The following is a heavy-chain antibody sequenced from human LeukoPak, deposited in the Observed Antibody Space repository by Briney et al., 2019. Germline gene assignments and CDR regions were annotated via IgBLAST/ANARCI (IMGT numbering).Heavy chain of an antibody. D-gene: IGHD4-17*01. V-gene: IGHV4-34*01. CDR1: GGSFSGYF. J-gene: IGHJ4*02. CDR3: ARDLTTATII. CDR2: INHRGST. Sequence: KPSETLSLTCAVYGGSFSGYFWSWIRQPPGKGLEWIGEINHRGSTNYNPSLESRVTISVDTSKNQFSLKLSSVTAADTAVYYCARDLTTATIIWGQGALATVSS.